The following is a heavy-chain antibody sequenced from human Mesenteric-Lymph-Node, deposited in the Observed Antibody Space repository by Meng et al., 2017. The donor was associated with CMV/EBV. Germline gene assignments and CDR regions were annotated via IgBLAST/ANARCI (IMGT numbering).Heavy chain of an antibody. CDR2: ISSSSSYI. V-gene: IGHV3-21*01. CDR3: ARDVWVGYCSSTSCQDV. D-gene: IGHD2-2*01. J-gene: IGHJ6*02. Sequence: GGSLRPACAVSGSTVSSYSMNWVRQAPGKGLEWVSSISSSSSYIYYADSVKGRFTISRDNAKNSLYLQMNSLRAEDTAVYYCARDVWVGYCSSTSCQDVWGQGTTVTVSS. CDR1: GSTVSSYS.